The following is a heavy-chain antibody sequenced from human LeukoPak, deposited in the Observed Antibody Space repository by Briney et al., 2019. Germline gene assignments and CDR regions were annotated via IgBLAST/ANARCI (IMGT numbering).Heavy chain of an antibody. CDR2: ISNYGGST. CDR1: GFTFSSYS. V-gene: IGHV3-64D*06. CDR3: VSGFCSSTSCYFDY. J-gene: IGHJ4*02. Sequence: GGSLRLSCAASGFTFSSYSMNWVRQAPGKGLEYVSGISNYGGSTYYADSVKGRFTISRDNSKNTLFLQMSSLRAEDTAVYYCVSGFCSSTSCYFDYWGQGTLVTVSS. D-gene: IGHD2-2*01.